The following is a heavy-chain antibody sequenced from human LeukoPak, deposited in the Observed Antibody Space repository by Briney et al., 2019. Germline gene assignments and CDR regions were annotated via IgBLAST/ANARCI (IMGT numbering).Heavy chain of an antibody. V-gene: IGHV1-69*13. Sequence: SVKVSCKASGGTFSSYAISWVRQAPGQGLEWMGGVIPIFGTANYAQKFQGRVTITADESTSTAYMELSSLRSEDTAVYYCDTYYYDSSGYYFDYWGQGTLVTVSS. CDR3: DTYYYDSSGYYFDY. CDR1: GGTFSSYA. J-gene: IGHJ4*02. CDR2: VIPIFGTA. D-gene: IGHD3-22*01.